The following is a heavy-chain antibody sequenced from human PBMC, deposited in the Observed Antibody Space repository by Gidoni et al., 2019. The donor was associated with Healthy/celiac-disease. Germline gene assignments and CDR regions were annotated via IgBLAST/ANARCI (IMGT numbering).Heavy chain of an antibody. D-gene: IGHD1-1*01. V-gene: IGHV4-34*01. CDR1: GGSFSGYS. Sequence: QVQLQQWGAGLLKPSETLSLTCAVYGGSFSGYSWSWIRQPPGKGLEWIGEINHSGSTNYNPSLKSRVTISVDTSKNQFSLKLSSVTAADTAVYYCARGLRTQLERRSYYYYMDVWGKGTTVTVSS. CDR3: ARGLRTQLERRSYYYYMDV. CDR2: INHSGST. J-gene: IGHJ6*03.